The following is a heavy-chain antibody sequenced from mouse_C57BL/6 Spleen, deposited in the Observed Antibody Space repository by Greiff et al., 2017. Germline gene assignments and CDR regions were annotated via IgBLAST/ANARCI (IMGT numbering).Heavy chain of an antibody. V-gene: IGHV1-15*01. CDR2: IDPETGGT. J-gene: IGHJ3*01. Sequence: QVQLQQSGAELVRPGASVTLSCKASGYTFTDYEMHWVKQTPVHGLEWIGAIDPETGGTAYNQKFKGKAILTADKSSSTAYMELRSLTSEDSAVYYCTRETYDYDVLFAYWGQGTLVTVSA. D-gene: IGHD2-4*01. CDR3: TRETYDYDVLFAY. CDR1: GYTFTDYE.